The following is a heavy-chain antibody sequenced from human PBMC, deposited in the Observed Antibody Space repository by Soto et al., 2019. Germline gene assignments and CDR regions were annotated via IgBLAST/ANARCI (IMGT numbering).Heavy chain of an antibody. D-gene: IGHD3-10*01. CDR2: IYPGDSDT. J-gene: IGHJ6*02. Sequence: LTISCKGSGYSFTSYWIGWVRQMPGKGLEWMGIIYPGDSDTRYSPSFQGQVTISADKSISTAYLQWSILKASDTAMYYCARLERVWDSGSYGYYYGMDVRGQGTTVTRSS. CDR1: GYSFTSYW. V-gene: IGHV5-51*01. CDR3: ARLERVWDSGSYGYYYGMDV.